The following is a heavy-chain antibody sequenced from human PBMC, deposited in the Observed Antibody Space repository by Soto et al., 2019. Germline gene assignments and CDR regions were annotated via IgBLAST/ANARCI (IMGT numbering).Heavy chain of an antibody. J-gene: IGHJ4*02. D-gene: IGHD3-22*01. CDR3: ARRPWLSGYYDY. CDR2: IYPADSET. Sequence: GESLKISCKGSGYSFFSHWIGWVRQMPGKGLEWVGIIYPADSETRYSPSFQGQVTISVDKSINTAYLQWSSLEASDTAMYYCARRPWLSGYYDYWGQGTLVTVSS. V-gene: IGHV5-51*01. CDR1: GYSFFSHW.